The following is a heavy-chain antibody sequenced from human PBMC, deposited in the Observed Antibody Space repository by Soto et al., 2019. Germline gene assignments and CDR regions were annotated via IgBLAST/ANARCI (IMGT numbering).Heavy chain of an antibody. CDR1: GYSFTSYW. Sequence: PGESLKISCKGSGYSFTSYWIGWVRQMPGKGLEWMGIIYPGDSDTRYSPPFQGQVTISADKSISTAYLQWSSLKASDTAMYYCARRYCSGGSCYHGMDVWGQGTTVTVSS. J-gene: IGHJ6*02. V-gene: IGHV5-51*01. CDR2: IYPGDSDT. CDR3: ARRYCSGGSCYHGMDV. D-gene: IGHD2-15*01.